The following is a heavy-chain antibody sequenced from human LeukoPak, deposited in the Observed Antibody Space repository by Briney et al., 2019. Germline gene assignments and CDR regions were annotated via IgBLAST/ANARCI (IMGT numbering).Heavy chain of an antibody. CDR3: ARSGSSGWYLDFDY. J-gene: IGHJ4*02. D-gene: IGHD6-19*01. CDR1: GYSISSGYY. Sequence: SETLSLTCTVSGYSISSGYYWGWIRQPPGKGLEWIGSIYHSGSTYYNPSLKGRVIISVDTSKNQFSLKLSSVTAADTAVYYCARSGSSGWYLDFDYWGQGTLVTVSS. V-gene: IGHV4-38-2*02. CDR2: IYHSGST.